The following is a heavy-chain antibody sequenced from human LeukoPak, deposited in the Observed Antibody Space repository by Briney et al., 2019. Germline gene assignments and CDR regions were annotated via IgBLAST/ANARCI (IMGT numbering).Heavy chain of an antibody. Sequence: SQTLSLTCTVSGGSISSGDYYWSWIRQPPGKGLEWIGYIYYSGSTYYNPSLKSRVTISVDTSKNQLSLKLSSVTAADTAVYYCARDSGNYGDFDYWGQGTLVTVSS. CDR2: IYYSGST. J-gene: IGHJ4*02. V-gene: IGHV4-30-4*08. CDR1: GGSISSGDYY. CDR3: ARDSGNYGDFDY. D-gene: IGHD4-17*01.